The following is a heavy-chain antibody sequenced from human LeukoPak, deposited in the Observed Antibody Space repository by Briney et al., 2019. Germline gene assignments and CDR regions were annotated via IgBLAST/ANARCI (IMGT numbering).Heavy chain of an antibody. V-gene: IGHV3-30-3*01. CDR2: ISYDGSNK. CDR3: AKALTRYGDHLSDAFDI. CDR1: GFTFSSYA. J-gene: IGHJ3*02. Sequence: LAGGSLRLSCAASGFTFSSYAMHWVRQAPGKGLEWVAVISYDGSNKYYADSVKGRFTISRDNSKNSLYLQMNSLRAEDMALYYCAKALTRYGDHLSDAFDIWGQGTMVTVSS. D-gene: IGHD4-17*01.